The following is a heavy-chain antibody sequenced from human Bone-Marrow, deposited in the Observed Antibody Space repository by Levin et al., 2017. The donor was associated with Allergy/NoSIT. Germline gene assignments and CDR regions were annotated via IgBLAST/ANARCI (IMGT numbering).Heavy chain of an antibody. CDR1: GFTFSSYW. CDR3: AREVAVSGIEAYY. CDR2: INGDGSGT. D-gene: IGHD6-19*01. J-gene: IGHJ4*02. V-gene: IGHV3-74*01. Sequence: GESLKISCAASGFTFSSYWMHWVRQAPGTGLVWLSRINGDGSGTNHADSVKGRFTISRDNARNTLFLQMNSLRVEDTGVYYCAREVAVSGIEAYYWGQGALVTVSS.